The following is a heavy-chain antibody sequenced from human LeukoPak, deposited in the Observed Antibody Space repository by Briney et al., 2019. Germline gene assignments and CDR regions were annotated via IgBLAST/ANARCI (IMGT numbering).Heavy chain of an antibody. CDR1: GGSISSYY. Sequence: SETLSLTCTVSGGSISSYYWSWIRQPPGKGLVWIGYIYYSGSTNYNPSLKSRVTISVDTSKNQFSLKLSSVTAADTAVYYCARGSGWYGHYFDYWGQGTLVTVSS. V-gene: IGHV4-59*01. CDR2: IYYSGST. D-gene: IGHD6-19*01. J-gene: IGHJ4*02. CDR3: ARGSGWYGHYFDY.